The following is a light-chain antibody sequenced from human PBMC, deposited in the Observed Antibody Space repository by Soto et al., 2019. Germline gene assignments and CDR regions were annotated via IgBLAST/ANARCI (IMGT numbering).Light chain of an antibody. CDR3: PLYETYVWT. V-gene: IGKV1-5*01. Sequence: DNRMYKYPYTVSASVRDRVTITCRASQSVSNWLAWYQQKPGKAPKLLIYDASNLESGVPSRFSGSGSGTEFTLTSSSLQPDDSATYYCPLYETYVWTFAQGTKVDI. CDR2: DAS. J-gene: IGKJ1*01. CDR1: QSVSNW.